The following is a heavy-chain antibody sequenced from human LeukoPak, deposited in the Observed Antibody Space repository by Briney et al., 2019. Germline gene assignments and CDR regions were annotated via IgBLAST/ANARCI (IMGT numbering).Heavy chain of an antibody. CDR1: GYTFTNYG. CDR3: ARDGNSGYDYYYYYGMDV. CDR2: ISAYNGNT. Sequence: ASVKVSCKASGYTFTNYGISWVRQAPGQGLEWMGWISAYNGNTNYAQKLQGRVTMTTDTSTSTAYMELRSLRSDDTAVYYCARDGNSGYDYYYYYGMDVWGKGTTVTVSS. D-gene: IGHD5-12*01. V-gene: IGHV1-18*04. J-gene: IGHJ6*04.